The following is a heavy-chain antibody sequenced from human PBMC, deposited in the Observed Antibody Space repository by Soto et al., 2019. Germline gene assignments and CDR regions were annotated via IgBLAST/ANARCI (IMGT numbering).Heavy chain of an antibody. V-gene: IGHV4-4*02. CDR3: AGDPYDAFEL. J-gene: IGHJ3*01. Sequence: QVHLQESGPGLVKPSGTLSLTCTVSGGSVSNNNWWTWVRQPPGKGLEWIGDIYHSGTTNYNPSLESRLTISVNKSENLFSLRLTSVTAADTAVYYCAGDPYDAFELWGQGTLVTVSS. CDR2: IYHSGTT. CDR1: GGSVSNNNW.